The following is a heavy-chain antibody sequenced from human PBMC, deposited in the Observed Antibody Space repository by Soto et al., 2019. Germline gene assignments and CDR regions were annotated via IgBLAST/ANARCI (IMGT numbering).Heavy chain of an antibody. CDR2: INPNSGGT. D-gene: IGHD2-15*01. CDR1: GYTFTGYY. J-gene: IGHJ6*03. CDR3: ALGGVVVAATSVPLYMDV. V-gene: IGHV1-2*04. Sequence: ASVKVSCKASGYTFTGYYMHWVRQAPGQGLEWMGWINPNSGGTNYAQKFQGWVTMTRDTSISTAYMELSRLRSDDTAVYYCALGGVVVAATSVPLYMDVWGKGTTVTVSS.